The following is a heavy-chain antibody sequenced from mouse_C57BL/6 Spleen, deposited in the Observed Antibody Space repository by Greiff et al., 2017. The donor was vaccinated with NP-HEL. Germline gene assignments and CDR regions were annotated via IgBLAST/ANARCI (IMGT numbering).Heavy chain of an antibody. D-gene: IGHD1-1*01. Sequence: QVQLKESGAELVRPGASVKLSCKASGYTFTDYYINWVKQRPGQGLEWIARIYPGSGNTYYNEKFKGKATLTAEKSSSTAYMQLSSLTSEDSAVYFCARWEGSSYLYDFGYWGQGTTLTVSS. CDR1: GYTFTDYY. CDR3: ARWEGSSYLYDFGY. V-gene: IGHV1-76*01. CDR2: IYPGSGNT. J-gene: IGHJ2*01.